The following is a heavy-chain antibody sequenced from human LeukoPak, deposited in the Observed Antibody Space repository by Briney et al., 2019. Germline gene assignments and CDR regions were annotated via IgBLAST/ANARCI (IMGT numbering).Heavy chain of an antibody. CDR3: VTDQTGRHPYFFDY. CDR2: IKEDGSEM. Sequence: GGSLRLSCAASGFTFSSHWMHWVRQAPGKGLEWVANIKEDGSEMYYVDAVKGRFSISRDNAKTSLYLQMNNLSVADTAVYYCVTDQTGRHPYFFDYWGQGTPVTVSS. J-gene: IGHJ4*02. CDR1: GFTFSSHW. V-gene: IGHV3-7*01. D-gene: IGHD3-10*01.